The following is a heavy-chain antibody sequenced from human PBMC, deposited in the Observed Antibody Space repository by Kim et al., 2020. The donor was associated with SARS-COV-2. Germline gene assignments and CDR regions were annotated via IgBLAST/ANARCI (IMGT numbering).Heavy chain of an antibody. CDR3: AREMGYGGNSGVDY. D-gene: IGHD4-17*01. CDR1: GGTFSSYA. V-gene: IGHV1-69*04. CDR2: IIPILGIA. J-gene: IGHJ4*02. Sequence: SVKVSCKASGGTFSSYAISWVRQAPGQGLEWMGRIIPILGIANYAQKFQGRVTITADKSTSTAYMELSSLRSEDTAVYYCAREMGYGGNSGVDYWGQGTLVTVSS.